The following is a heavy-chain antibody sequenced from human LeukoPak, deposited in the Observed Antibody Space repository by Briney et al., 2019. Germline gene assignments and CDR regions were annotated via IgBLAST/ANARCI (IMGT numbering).Heavy chain of an antibody. V-gene: IGHV4-38-2*01. CDR2: IHYSGST. CDR1: GYSISTGNH. D-gene: IGHD3-16*01. CDR3: ASLGGYQNGNFDF. J-gene: IGHJ4*02. Sequence: SETLSLTCAVAGYSISTGNHWGWIRQSPEKGLEWIGSIHYSGSTLYNPSLKSRVPVSLDTSKNQFSLRLNSVTAADTAVYYCASLGGYQNGNFDFWGQGTLVTVSS.